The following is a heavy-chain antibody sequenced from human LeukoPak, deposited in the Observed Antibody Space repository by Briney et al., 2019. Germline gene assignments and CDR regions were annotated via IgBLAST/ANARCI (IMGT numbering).Heavy chain of an antibody. J-gene: IGHJ4*02. CDR1: GFTFSSYA. D-gene: IGHD3-22*01. CDR3: AKVKEDRYYNSRGFYLDY. Sequence: GGSLRLSCAASGFTFSSYAMHWVRQAPGKGLEWVAAISYDGSDKYYTDSVKGRFTISRVNSENTLYLQMNSLRAEDTAIYYCAKVKEDRYYNSRGFYLDYWGQGTLVTVSS. CDR2: ISYDGSDK. V-gene: IGHV3-30*04.